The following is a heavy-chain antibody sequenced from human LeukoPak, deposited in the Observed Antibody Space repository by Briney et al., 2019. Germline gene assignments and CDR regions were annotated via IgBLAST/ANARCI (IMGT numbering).Heavy chain of an antibody. J-gene: IGHJ4*02. CDR3: ARRGYSYSDFDF. V-gene: IGHV5-51*01. D-gene: IGHD5-18*01. CDR1: GYSFTTYW. CDR2: IYPGDSET. Sequence: GESLKISCKGSGYSFTTYWIGWVRQMPGKGLDWMGIIYPGDSETRYSPSFRGQVTISADKSINTAYLQWSGLKASDTAMYYCARRGYSYSDFDFWGQGTLVTASS.